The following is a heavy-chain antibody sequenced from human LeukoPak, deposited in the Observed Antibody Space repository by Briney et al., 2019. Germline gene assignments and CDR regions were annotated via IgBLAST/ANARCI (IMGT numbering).Heavy chain of an antibody. CDR3: AKDRRTSSSAYGMDV. CDR1: GFTFSSYG. V-gene: IGHV3-30*18. J-gene: IGHJ6*02. D-gene: IGHD2-2*01. CDR2: ISYDAGNK. Sequence: GRSLRLSCAASGFTFSSYGMHWVRQAPGKGLEWVAVISYDAGNKYSADSVKGRFTISRDNSQNTLYLQMNSLRAEDTAVYYCAKDRRTSSSAYGMDVWGQGTTVTVSS.